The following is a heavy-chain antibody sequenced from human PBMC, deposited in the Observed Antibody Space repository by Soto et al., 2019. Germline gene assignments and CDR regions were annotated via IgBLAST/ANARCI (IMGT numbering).Heavy chain of an antibody. D-gene: IGHD6-13*01. Sequence: KTSETLSLTCTVSGGSISSSSYYWGWIRQPPGKGLEWIGSIYYSGSTYYNPSLKSRVTISVDTSKNQFSLKLSSVTAADTAVYYCARCIAAAGGPPDPWGQGTLVTVSS. CDR3: ARCIAAAGGPPDP. V-gene: IGHV4-39*01. CDR1: GGSISSSSYY. CDR2: IYYSGST. J-gene: IGHJ5*02.